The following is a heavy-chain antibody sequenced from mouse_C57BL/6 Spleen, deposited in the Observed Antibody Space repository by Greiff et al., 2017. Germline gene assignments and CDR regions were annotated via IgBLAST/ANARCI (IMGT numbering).Heavy chain of an antibody. V-gene: IGHV14-4*01. CDR3: TTFDGYYEGYAMDY. CDR2: IDPENGDT. CDR1: GFNIKDDY. J-gene: IGHJ4*01. D-gene: IGHD2-3*01. Sequence: VQLKQSGAELVRPGASVKLSCTASGFNIKDDYMHWVKQRPEQGLEWIGWIDPENGDTEYASKFQGKATITADTSSNTAYLQLSSLTSEDTAVYYCTTFDGYYEGYAMDYWGQGTSVTVSS.